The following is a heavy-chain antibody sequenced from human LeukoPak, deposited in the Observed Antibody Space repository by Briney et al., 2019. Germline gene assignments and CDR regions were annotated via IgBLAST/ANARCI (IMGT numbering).Heavy chain of an antibody. J-gene: IGHJ4*02. V-gene: IGHV3-7*01. CDR1: GFTFSSYW. CDR3: ARVGLLWFGELFNYFDY. Sequence: QPGGSLRLSCAASGFTFSSYWMSWVRQAPGKGLEWVANIKQDGSEKYYVDSVKGRFTISRDNAKNSLYLQMNSLGAEDTAVYYCARVGLLWFGELFNYFDYWGQGTLVTVSS. CDR2: IKQDGSEK. D-gene: IGHD3-10*01.